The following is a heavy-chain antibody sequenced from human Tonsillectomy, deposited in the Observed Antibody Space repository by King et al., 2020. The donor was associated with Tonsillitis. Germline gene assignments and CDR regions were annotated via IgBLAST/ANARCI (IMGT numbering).Heavy chain of an antibody. CDR1: GYSYTNYL. CDR3: ARPGASIAGNFDY. CDR2: IYPGDSDN. V-gene: IGHV5-51*03. J-gene: IGHJ4*02. Sequence: VQLVESGAEVKKPGESLKISCKGSGYSYTNYLIGWVRQLPGKGLEGMGMIYPGDSDNRYSPSFQGQVTIAADKSISTSYLQWNTLKASDTAMYYCARPGASIAGNFDYWGQGTLVTVSS. D-gene: IGHD6-6*01.